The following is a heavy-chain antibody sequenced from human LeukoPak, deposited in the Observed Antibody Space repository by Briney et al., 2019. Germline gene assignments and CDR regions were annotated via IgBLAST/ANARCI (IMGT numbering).Heavy chain of an antibody. CDR1: GFTFGTTG. Sequence: PGGSLRLSCLASGFTFGTTGMHWVRQAPGKGLERVAFIRNDGSQTYYIDSVRGRFTISRDHSKNTLSLQMNSLRGEDTAVYYCAKEGKLQVAGVFEYWGQGTLVIVSS. D-gene: IGHD6-19*01. CDR2: IRNDGSQT. CDR3: AKEGKLQVAGVFEY. J-gene: IGHJ4*02. V-gene: IGHV3-30*02.